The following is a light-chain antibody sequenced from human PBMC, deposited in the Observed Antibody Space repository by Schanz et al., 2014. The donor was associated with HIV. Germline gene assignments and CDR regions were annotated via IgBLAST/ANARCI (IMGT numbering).Light chain of an antibody. CDR2: DVS. J-gene: IGLJ1*01. Sequence: QSVLTQPASVSGTPGQSITISCTGSSSDVGGYNYVSWYQQHPGKAPKLMIYDVSKRPSGVPDRFSGSKSGNTASLTISGLQAEDEADYYCCSYTTTSTYVFGAGTKLTVL. CDR3: CSYTTTSTYV. CDR1: SSDVGGYNY. V-gene: IGLV2-14*03.